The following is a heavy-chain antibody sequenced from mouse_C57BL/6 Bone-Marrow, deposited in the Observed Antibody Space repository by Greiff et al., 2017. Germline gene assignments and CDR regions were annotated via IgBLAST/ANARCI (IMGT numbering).Heavy chain of an antibody. CDR2: IDPSDSYT. V-gene: IGHV1-59*01. CDR3: ASTTVVAGAMDY. CDR1: GYTFTSYW. D-gene: IGHD1-1*01. J-gene: IGHJ4*01. Sequence: QVQLQQPGAELVRPGTSVKLSCKASGYTFTSYWMHWVKQRPGQGLEWIGVIDPSDSYTNYNQKFKGKATLTVDTSSSTAYMQLSSLTSEDSAVYYCASTTVVAGAMDYWGQGTSVTVSS.